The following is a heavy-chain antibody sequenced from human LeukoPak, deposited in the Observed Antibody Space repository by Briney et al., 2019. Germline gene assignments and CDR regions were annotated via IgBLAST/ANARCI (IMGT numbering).Heavy chain of an antibody. V-gene: IGHV4-61*02. CDR2: IYTSGST. CDR3: ARDAQELGYCSSTSCRNWFDP. Sequence: SETLSLTCTVSGGSISSGSYYWSWIRQPAGKGLEWMGRIYTSGSTNYNPSLKSRVTISVDTSKNQFSLKLSSVTAADTAVYYCARDAQELGYCSSTSCRNWFDPWGQGTLVTVSS. J-gene: IGHJ5*02. D-gene: IGHD2-2*01. CDR1: GGSISSGSYY.